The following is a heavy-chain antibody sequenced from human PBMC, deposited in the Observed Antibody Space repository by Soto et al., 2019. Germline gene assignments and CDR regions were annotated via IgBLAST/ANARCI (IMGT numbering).Heavy chain of an antibody. V-gene: IGHV1-3*01. Sequence: ASVKVSCKASGYTFTSYAMHWVRQAPGQRLEWMGWINAYNGNTNYAQKFQGRVTMTTDTSTSTAYMELRSLRSDDTAVYYCARSNYYDSRQYYYYGMDVWGQGTTVTVSS. J-gene: IGHJ6*02. CDR3: ARSNYYDSRQYYYYGMDV. CDR1: GYTFTSYA. D-gene: IGHD3-22*01. CDR2: INAYNGNT.